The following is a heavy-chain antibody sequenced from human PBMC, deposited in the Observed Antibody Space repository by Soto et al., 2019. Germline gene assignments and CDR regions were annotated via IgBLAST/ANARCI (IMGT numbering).Heavy chain of an antibody. CDR3: ARHPSDFWFDP. D-gene: IGHD2-21*02. J-gene: IGHJ5*02. V-gene: IGHV4-39*01. CDR2: IYYSGSN. Sequence: QLQLQESGPGLLKPSETLSLTCSVSGGSISSSSYFWGWIRQPPGKGLEWIGSIYYSGSNYYNPSLKSRVTVSVDTSKNQFSLKLSSVTAADTAVYYCARHPSDFWFDPWGQGTLVTVSS. CDR1: GGSISSSSYF.